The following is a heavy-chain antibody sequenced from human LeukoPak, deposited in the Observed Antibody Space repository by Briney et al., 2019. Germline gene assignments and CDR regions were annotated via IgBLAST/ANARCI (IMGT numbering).Heavy chain of an antibody. CDR3: ARAGSGWYEYYFDY. Sequence: PSETLSLTCTVSGYSISSGYYWGWIRQPPGKGLEWIGSIYHSGSTYYNPSLKSRVTISVDTSKNQFSLKLSSVTAADTAVYYCARAGSGWYEYYFDYWGQGTLVTVSS. CDR2: IYHSGST. J-gene: IGHJ4*02. CDR1: GYSISSGYY. V-gene: IGHV4-38-2*02. D-gene: IGHD6-19*01.